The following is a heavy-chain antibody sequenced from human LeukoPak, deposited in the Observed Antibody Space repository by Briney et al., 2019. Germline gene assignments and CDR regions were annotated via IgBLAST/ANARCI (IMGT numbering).Heavy chain of an antibody. CDR1: GFTFSSYD. V-gene: IGHV3-30*02. J-gene: IGHJ4*02. CDR3: ANANGGPDY. D-gene: IGHD3-10*01. CDR2: IRYDGSNK. Sequence: PGGSLRLSCAASGFTFSSYDMHWVRQAPGKGLEWVAFIRYDGSNKYYADSVKGRFIISRDNSKNTLYLQMSSVRAEDTAVYYCANANGGPDYWGQGTLVTVSS.